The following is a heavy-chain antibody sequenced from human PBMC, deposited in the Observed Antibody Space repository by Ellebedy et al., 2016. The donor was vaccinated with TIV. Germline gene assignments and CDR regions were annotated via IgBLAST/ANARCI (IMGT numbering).Heavy chain of an antibody. D-gene: IGHD1-1*01. V-gene: IGHV3-13*01. CDR2: IGTAGDT. CDR1: GFTFSSYD. J-gene: IGHJ4*02. Sequence: GESLKISCAASGFTFSSYDMPWVRQATGRGLEWVSGIGTAGDTYYPGSVKGRFTISRENAKKSLYLQMNSLRAEDTAVYYCARATAGFDYWGQGTLVTVSS. CDR3: ARATAGFDY.